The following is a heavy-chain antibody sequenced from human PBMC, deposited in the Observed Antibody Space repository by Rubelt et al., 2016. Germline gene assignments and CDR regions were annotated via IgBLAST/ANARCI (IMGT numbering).Heavy chain of an antibody. V-gene: IGHV4-34*13. CDR3: ARGGVRGMDV. J-gene: IGHJ6*02. CDR2: GST. D-gene: IGHD2-21*01. Sequence: GSTNYNPSLKSRVTISVDTSKNQFSLKLSSVTAADTAVYYCARGGVRGMDVWGQGTTVTVSS.